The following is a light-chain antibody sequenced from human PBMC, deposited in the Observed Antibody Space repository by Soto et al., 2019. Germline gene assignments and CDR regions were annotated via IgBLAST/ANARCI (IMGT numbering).Light chain of an antibody. V-gene: IGKV1D-13*01. Sequence: AIQLTPSPSSLSASVGDRVTITCRAGQGISSALAWYQQKPGKAPKLLIYDASSLESGVPSRFSGSGSGTDFTLTISSLQPEDFATYYCQQFNNYLITFGQGTRLEIK. CDR2: DAS. CDR3: QQFNNYLIT. CDR1: QGISSA. J-gene: IGKJ5*01.